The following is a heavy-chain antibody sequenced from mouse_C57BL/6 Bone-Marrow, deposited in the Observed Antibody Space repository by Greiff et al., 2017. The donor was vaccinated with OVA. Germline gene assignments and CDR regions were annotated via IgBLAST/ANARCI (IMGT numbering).Heavy chain of an antibody. J-gene: IGHJ3*01. D-gene: IGHD2-3*01. CDR3: AREGDGGYYVAWFAY. Sequence: QVQLQQPGAELVKPGASVKMSCKASGYTFTSYWITWVKQRPGQGLEWIGDIYPGSGSTTYNEKFKSKATLTVDTSSSTAYMQLSSLTSEDSAVYYCAREGDGGYYVAWFAYWGQGTLVTVSA. CDR1: GYTFTSYW. CDR2: IYPGSGST. V-gene: IGHV1-55*01.